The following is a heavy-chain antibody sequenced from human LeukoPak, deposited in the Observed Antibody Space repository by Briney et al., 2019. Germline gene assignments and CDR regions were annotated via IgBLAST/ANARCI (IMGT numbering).Heavy chain of an antibody. V-gene: IGHV3-23*01. CDR1: GFTFSSYA. D-gene: IGHD1-7*01. CDR2: ISGSGGST. Sequence: GGSLRLSCAASGFTFSSYAMSWVCQAPGKGLEWVSAISGSGGSTYYADSVKGRFTISRDNSKNTLYLQMNSLRAEDTAVYYCAKDRITGTTWYLYYFDYWGQGTLVTVSS. CDR3: AKDRITGTTWYLYYFDY. J-gene: IGHJ4*02.